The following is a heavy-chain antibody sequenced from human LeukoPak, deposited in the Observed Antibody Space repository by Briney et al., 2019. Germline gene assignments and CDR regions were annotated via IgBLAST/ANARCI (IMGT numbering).Heavy chain of an antibody. J-gene: IGHJ4*02. D-gene: IGHD3-10*01. CDR3: ARERGLLWFGETDF. CDR1: RGSFRGSY. Sequence: SETLSLTCVHSRGSFRGSYWSWIRQPPGKGLEWIGEMNHSRRTSYNASLMSRVNISVDASKNQFSLKLRCVTAADTAVYYCARERGLLWFGETDFGGRGTGVSVS. CDR2: MNHSRRT. V-gene: IGHV4-34*01.